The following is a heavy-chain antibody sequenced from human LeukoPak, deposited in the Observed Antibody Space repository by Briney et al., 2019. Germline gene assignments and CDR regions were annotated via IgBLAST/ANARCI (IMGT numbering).Heavy chain of an antibody. D-gene: IGHD2-8*01. V-gene: IGHV1-18*01. CDR1: VYTFTSYG. Sequence: ASVKVSCKASVYTFTSYGISWVRQAPGQRLEWMVGISAYNGNTNYAQKLQGRVTMTTETSTSTAYMELRSLRSDDTAVYYCAREHIGVGNWFDPWGQGTLVTVSS. CDR2: ISAYNGNT. CDR3: AREHIGVGNWFDP. J-gene: IGHJ5*02.